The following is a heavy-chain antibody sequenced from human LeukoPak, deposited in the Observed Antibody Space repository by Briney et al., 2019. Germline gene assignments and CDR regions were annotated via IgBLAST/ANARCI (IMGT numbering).Heavy chain of an antibody. CDR3: AREGYHNSRGSQSWYTAA. V-gene: IGHV3-53*01. D-gene: IGHD2/OR15-2a*01. CDR1: GFSVSNNY. Sequence: GESLRLSCEVSGFSVSNNYMNWVRQAPGKGLEWVSATFTGGTTHYADSVKGRFTISRDTSKNTLHLQMNSLRPEDTAVYYCAREGYHNSRGSQSWYTAAWGQGTLVIVSS. J-gene: IGHJ5*02. CDR2: TFTGGTT.